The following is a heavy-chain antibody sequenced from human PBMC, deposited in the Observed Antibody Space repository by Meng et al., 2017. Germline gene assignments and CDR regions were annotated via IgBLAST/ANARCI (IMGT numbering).Heavy chain of an antibody. J-gene: IGHJ4*02. CDR2: ISYDGSNK. V-gene: IGHV3-30*04. CDR1: GFTFSSYA. Sequence: QVELGGAGGGVVQHGRSLRLSCAASGFTFSSYAMHWVRQAPGKGLEWVAVISYDGSNKYYADSVKGRFTISRDNSKNTLYLQMNSLRAEDTAVYYCLDEAPRSDYWGQGSLVTVSS. CDR3: LDEAPRSDY. D-gene: IGHD1-1*01.